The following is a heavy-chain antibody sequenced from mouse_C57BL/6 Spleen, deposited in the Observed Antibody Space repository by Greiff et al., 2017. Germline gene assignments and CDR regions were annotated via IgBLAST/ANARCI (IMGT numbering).Heavy chain of an antibody. V-gene: IGHV1-82*01. CDR3: AREDGTDY. J-gene: IGHJ2*01. CDR2: IYPGDGDT. D-gene: IGHD2-1*01. CDR1: GYAFSSSW. Sequence: QVQLQQSGPELVKPGASVKISCKASGYAFSSSWMNWVKQRPGKGLEWIGRIYPGDGDTNYNGKFKGKATLTADKSSSTAYMQLSSLTSEDSAVYFCAREDGTDYWGQSTTLTVSS.